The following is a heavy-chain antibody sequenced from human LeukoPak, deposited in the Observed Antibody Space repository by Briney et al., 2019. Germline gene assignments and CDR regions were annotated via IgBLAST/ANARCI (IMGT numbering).Heavy chain of an antibody. CDR1: GFTFSDYY. J-gene: IGHJ4*02. CDR3: ARDFGPLGSWSIDY. D-gene: IGHD6-13*01. CDR2: ISSSNRYT. Sequence: GGSLRLSCAASGFTFSDYYMSCVRQAPGNGLEWVSYISSSNRYTNYADSVKSRFTISRDNAKNSLYLQMNSLGDEDSAVYYCARDFGPLGSWSIDYWGQGTLVTVSS. V-gene: IGHV3-11*06.